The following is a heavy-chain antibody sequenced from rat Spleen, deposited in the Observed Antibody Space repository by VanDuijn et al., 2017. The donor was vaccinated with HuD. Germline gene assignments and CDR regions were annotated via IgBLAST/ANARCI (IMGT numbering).Heavy chain of an antibody. V-gene: IGHV5-31*01. CDR3: TRENYYTGDY. CDR2: ITNTGDTT. J-gene: IGHJ2*01. Sequence: EVQLMESGGGLVQPGKSLKLSCVASGFTFNVYWMAWIRQAPGKGLEWVASITNTGDTTYYSDSVKGRFTISRDNAISTLYLQVSSLRFEDTATYYCTRENYYTGDYWGQGVMVTVSS. CDR1: GFTFNVYW. D-gene: IGHD1-6*01.